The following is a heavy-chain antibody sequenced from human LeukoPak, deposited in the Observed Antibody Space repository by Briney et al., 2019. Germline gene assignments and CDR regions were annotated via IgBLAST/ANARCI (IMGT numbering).Heavy chain of an antibody. CDR3: ARGRGSTSSNFDY. V-gene: IGHV1-2*02. CDR1: GYTFTGYY. CDR2: INPNNGGT. D-gene: IGHD2-2*01. J-gene: IGHJ4*02. Sequence: ASVKVSFTSSGYTFTGYYMHWVRQAPGQGREGMGWINPNNGGTNYAQKFQGRVTMTRDTSISTAYMELSRLTSDDTAVYYCARGRGSTSSNFDYWGQGTLVTVSS.